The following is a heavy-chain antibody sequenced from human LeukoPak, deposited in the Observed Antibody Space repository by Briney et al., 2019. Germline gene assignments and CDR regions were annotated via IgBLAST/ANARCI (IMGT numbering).Heavy chain of an antibody. Sequence: SETLSLTCAVYGGSFSGYYWSWIRQPPGKGLEWIGEINHSGGTNYNPSLKSRVTISVDTSKNQFSLKLSSVTAADTAVYYCARGSVVTTETNWFDPWGQGTLVTVSS. J-gene: IGHJ5*02. CDR3: ARGSVVTTETNWFDP. V-gene: IGHV4-34*01. CDR2: INHSGGT. D-gene: IGHD4-23*01. CDR1: GGSFSGYY.